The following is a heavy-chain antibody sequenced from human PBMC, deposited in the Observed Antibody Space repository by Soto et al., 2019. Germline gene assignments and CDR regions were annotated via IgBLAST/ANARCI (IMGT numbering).Heavy chain of an antibody. CDR2: IYYSGST. CDR3: ARGEVLRYFDWLLFPWFDP. J-gene: IGHJ5*02. Sequence: PSETLSLTCTVSGGSISSGGYYWSWIRQHPXKGLEWIGYIYYSGSTYYNPSLKSRVTISVDTSKNQFSLKLSSVTAADTAVYYRARGEVLRYFDWLLFPWFDPWGQGTLVTVSS. D-gene: IGHD3-9*01. V-gene: IGHV4-31*03. CDR1: GGSISSGGYY.